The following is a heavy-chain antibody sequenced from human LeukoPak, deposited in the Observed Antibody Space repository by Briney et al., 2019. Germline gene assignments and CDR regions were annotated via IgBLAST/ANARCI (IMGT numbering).Heavy chain of an antibody. D-gene: IGHD6-19*01. CDR2: IYYFGST. CDR1: GGSISSSGYY. J-gene: IGHJ4*02. Sequence: SETLSLTCTVSGGSISSSGYYWGWIRQPPGKGLEWIGSIYYFGSTYYSPSLKSRVTVFVDTSKNQFSLWLSSVTAADTAVYYCARDGRAGSLFAYWGQGTLVTVSS. V-gene: IGHV4-39*01. CDR3: ARDGRAGSLFAY.